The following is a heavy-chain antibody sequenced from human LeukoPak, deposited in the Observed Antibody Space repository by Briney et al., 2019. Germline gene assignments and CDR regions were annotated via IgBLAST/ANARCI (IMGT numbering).Heavy chain of an antibody. CDR1: GFTFSNYG. D-gene: IGHD6-6*01. CDR3: VKRDIQYTSSSGGTFQH. Sequence: GGSLRLSCAASGFTFSNYGMRWVRQAPGKGLEWVAFIRYDGSNKYYADSVKGRFTVSRDNSKNTLYLQMNSLRPEDTAVYNCVKRDIQYTSSSGGTFQHWGQGALVTVSS. CDR2: IRYDGSNK. J-gene: IGHJ1*01. V-gene: IGHV3-30*02.